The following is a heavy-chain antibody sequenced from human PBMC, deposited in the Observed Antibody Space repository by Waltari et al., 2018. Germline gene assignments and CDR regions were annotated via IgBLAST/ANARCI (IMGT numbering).Heavy chain of an antibody. J-gene: IGHJ4*02. CDR2: INHSGST. D-gene: IGHD2-15*01. CDR1: GGSFSGYY. CDR3: ARLGGNWVGRALDY. Sequence: QVQLQQWGAGLLKPSETLSLTCAVYGGSFSGYYWSWIRQPPGKGLEWIGEINHSGSTNYNRALKSRVTISVETSKNQFSLKLSAVTAADTAVYYCARLGGNWVGRALDYWGQGTLVTVSS. V-gene: IGHV4-34*01.